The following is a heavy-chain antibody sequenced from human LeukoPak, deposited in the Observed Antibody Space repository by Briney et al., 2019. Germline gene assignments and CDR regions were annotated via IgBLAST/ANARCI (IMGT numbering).Heavy chain of an antibody. Sequence: GESLKISCKGSGYSFTSHWIGWVRQMPGKGLECMGIIYPGDSDTRYRPSFQGQVTISADKSISTAYLQWSSLKASDTAMYYCARLHSFSWGYFDYWGQGTLVTVSS. CDR1: GYSFTSHW. D-gene: IGHD6-6*01. CDR3: ARLHSFSWGYFDY. J-gene: IGHJ4*02. V-gene: IGHV5-51*01. CDR2: IYPGDSDT.